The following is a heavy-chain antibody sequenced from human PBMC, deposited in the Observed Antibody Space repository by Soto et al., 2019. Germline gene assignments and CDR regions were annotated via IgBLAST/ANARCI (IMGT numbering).Heavy chain of an antibody. CDR2: IYYSGTT. V-gene: IGHV4-59*01. J-gene: IGHJ3*02. D-gene: IGHD1-26*01. CDR3: ARGRGGTYDAFDI. CDR1: SGSIGTYF. Sequence: SETLSPTCTVSSGSIGTYFWSWIRQPPGKGLEWIGYIYYSGTTNYNPSLKSRVTIFLDTSKNQFSLRLSSVTAADTAVYYCARGRGGTYDAFDIWGQGTLVTVSS.